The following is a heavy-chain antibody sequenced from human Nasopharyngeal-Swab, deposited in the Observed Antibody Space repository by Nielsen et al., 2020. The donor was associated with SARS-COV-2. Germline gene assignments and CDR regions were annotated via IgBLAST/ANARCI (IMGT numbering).Heavy chain of an antibody. CDR2: ITPFNGNA. Sequence: SVKVSCKASGFSITYRFLHWMRQAPAQALEWMGWITPFNGNAKYAQKFQGRVSITRDGARTTASLELSSLRPDDTAMYFCASGQCINGVCNPTDGLDVWGQGTSVTVS. CDR3: ASGQCINGVCNPTDGLDV. V-gene: IGHV1-45*02. CDR1: GFSITYRF. J-gene: IGHJ6*02. D-gene: IGHD2-8*01.